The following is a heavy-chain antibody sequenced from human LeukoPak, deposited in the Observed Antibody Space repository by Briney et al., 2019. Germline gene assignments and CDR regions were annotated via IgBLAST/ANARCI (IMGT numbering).Heavy chain of an antibody. CDR2: IYPGDSDT. Sequence: KVSCKASGYTFTGYYMHWVRQAPGQGLEWMGIIYPGDSDTKYSPSFEGQVTISADKSISTAYLQWSSLKASDTAMYYCVRPVGAFDIWGQGTMVIVSS. J-gene: IGHJ3*02. CDR1: GYTFTGYY. V-gene: IGHV5-51*01. D-gene: IGHD2-2*01. CDR3: VRPVGAFDI.